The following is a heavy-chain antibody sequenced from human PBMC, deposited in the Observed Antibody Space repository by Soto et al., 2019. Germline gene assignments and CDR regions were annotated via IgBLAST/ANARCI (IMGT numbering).Heavy chain of an antibody. CDR2: IYYSGST. CDR1: GGSISSGDYY. Sequence: SETLSLTCTVSGGSISSGDYYWSWIRQPPGKGLEWIGYIYYSGSTYYNPSLKSRVTISVDTSKSQFSLKLSSVTAADTAVYYCARAGRGYYDSSGYYDPFDYWGQGTLVTVSS. D-gene: IGHD3-22*01. CDR3: ARAGRGYYDSSGYYDPFDY. V-gene: IGHV4-30-4*01. J-gene: IGHJ4*02.